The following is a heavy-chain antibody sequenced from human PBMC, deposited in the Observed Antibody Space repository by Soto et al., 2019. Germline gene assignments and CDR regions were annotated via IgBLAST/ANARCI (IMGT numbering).Heavy chain of an antibody. J-gene: IGHJ3*02. CDR3: ARQGDFWSDSVAFDI. CDR2: IYYNGFT. CDR1: GGSISSSNYY. V-gene: IGHV4-39*01. Sequence: QLQLQESGPGLVKPSETLSLTCTVSGGSISSSNYYWGWIRQPPGKGLEWIANIYYNGFTYYNPSLKNRVTVSVDMSKNQFSLKLSSVSAADTAVHYCARQGDFWSDSVAFDICGQGTMVTVSS. D-gene: IGHD3-3*01.